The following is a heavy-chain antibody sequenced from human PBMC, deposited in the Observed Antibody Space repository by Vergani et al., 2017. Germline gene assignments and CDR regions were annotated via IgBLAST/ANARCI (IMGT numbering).Heavy chain of an antibody. V-gene: IGHV3-23*01. CDR3: AKDLCYGSGEYYYYYYGMDV. CDR1: GFTFSSYA. D-gene: IGHD3-10*01. CDR2: ISGSGGST. Sequence: EVQLLESGGGLVQPGGSLRLSCAASGFTFSSYAMSWVRQAPGKGLEWVSAISGSGGSTYYADSVKGRFTISRDNSKNTLYLQMNSLRAEDTAVYYCAKDLCYGSGEYYYYYYGMDVWGQGTTVTVSS. J-gene: IGHJ6*02.